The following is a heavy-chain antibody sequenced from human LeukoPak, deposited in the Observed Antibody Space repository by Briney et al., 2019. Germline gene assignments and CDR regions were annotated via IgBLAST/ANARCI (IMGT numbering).Heavy chain of an antibody. CDR2: TYYRSKWYN. V-gene: IGHV6-1*01. J-gene: IGHJ6*02. D-gene: IGHD2-15*01. Sequence: SQTLSLTCAISGDSVSSNSAAWNWIRQSPSRGLEWLGRTYYRSKWYNDYAVSVKSRITINPDTSKNQFSLQLNSVTPEDTAVYYCARAFVVVVAATSQYYYGMDVWGQGTTVTVSS. CDR3: ARAFVVVVAATSQYYYGMDV. CDR1: GDSVSSNSAA.